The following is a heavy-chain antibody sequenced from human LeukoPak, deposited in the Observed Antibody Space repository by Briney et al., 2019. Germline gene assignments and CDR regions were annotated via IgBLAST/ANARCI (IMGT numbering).Heavy chain of an antibody. CDR1: GVSVSGSPYY. CDR2: IYSSGST. V-gene: IGHV4-39*01. CDR3: AKCGGYGLIDY. Sequence: SETLSLTCTVSGVSVSGSPYYWGWIRQPPGKGLEWIGSIYSSGSTYYNTSLESRVTISIETSKNQISLRLKSVTAADTAMYYCAKCGGYGLIDYWGEGTLVTVSS. J-gene: IGHJ4*02. D-gene: IGHD1-26*01.